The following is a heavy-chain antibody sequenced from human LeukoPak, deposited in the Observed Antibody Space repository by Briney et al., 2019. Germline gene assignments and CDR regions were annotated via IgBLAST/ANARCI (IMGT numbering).Heavy chain of an antibody. CDR1: GGSFSAYY. CDR3: ARASLREGSSSWYRY. Sequence: SETLSLTCAVFGGSFSAYYWTWIRQPPGKGLEWIGEINHGGNTNYNPSLKSRLTISVDTSKNQFSLNLTSLTAADTAVYYCARASLREGSSSWYRYWGQGTLVTVSS. D-gene: IGHD6-13*01. J-gene: IGHJ4*02. CDR2: INHGGNT. V-gene: IGHV4-34*01.